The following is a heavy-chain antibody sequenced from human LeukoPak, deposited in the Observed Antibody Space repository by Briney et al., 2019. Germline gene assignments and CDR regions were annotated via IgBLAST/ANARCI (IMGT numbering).Heavy chain of an antibody. Sequence: GGSLRLSCAASGFTFDDYAMHWVRQAPGKGLEWVSGISWNSGPIGFADSVKGRFTISRDNSKNTLYLQMNSLRAEDTAVYYCAKYYYGSGSTYDYWGQGTLVTVSS. J-gene: IGHJ4*02. CDR3: AKYYYGSGSTYDY. CDR1: GFTFDDYA. D-gene: IGHD3-10*01. CDR2: ISWNSGPI. V-gene: IGHV3-9*01.